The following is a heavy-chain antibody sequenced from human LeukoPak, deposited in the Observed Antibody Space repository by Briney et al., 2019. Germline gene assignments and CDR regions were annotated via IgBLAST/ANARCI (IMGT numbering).Heavy chain of an antibody. Sequence: GGSLRLSCAASGFTFSSYAMSWVRQAPGKGLEWVSAISGSGGSTYYADSVKGRFTISRDNSKNTLYLQMNSLRAEDTAVYYCARDYYGSGSYYFDYWGQGTLVTVSS. CDR1: GFTFSSYA. CDR3: ARDYYGSGSYYFDY. J-gene: IGHJ4*02. CDR2: ISGSGGST. D-gene: IGHD3-10*01. V-gene: IGHV3-23*01.